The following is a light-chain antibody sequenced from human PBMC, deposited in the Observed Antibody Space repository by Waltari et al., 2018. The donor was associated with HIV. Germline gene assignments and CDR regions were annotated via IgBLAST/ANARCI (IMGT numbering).Light chain of an antibody. CDR3: QQSSSMPYI. V-gene: IGKV1-39*01. Sequence: DIQMTQSPSSLSASVGDRVTMTCRASQSITNYLNWYQQKPGRAPKLLIYAASILQSGVPSRFSGSGSGTDFTLTINSLQPEDFATYYSQQSSSMPYIFGQGTMLEIK. CDR1: QSITNY. CDR2: AAS. J-gene: IGKJ2*01.